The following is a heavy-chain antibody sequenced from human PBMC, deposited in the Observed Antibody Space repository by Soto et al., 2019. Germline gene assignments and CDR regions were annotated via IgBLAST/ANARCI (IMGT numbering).Heavy chain of an antibody. V-gene: IGHV4-30-4*01. J-gene: IGHJ3*02. CDR2: IYYSGST. Sequence: SETLSLTCTVSGGSISSGDYYWSWIRQPPGKGPEWIGYIYYSGSTYYNPSLKSRVTISVDTPKNQFSLKLSSVTAADTAVYYCARDRSSSVDAFDIWGQGTMVTVSS. CDR1: GGSISSGDYY. CDR3: ARDRSSSVDAFDI.